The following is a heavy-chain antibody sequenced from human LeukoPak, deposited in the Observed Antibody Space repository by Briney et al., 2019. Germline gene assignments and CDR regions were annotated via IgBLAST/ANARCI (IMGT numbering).Heavy chain of an antibody. V-gene: IGHV1-46*01. J-gene: IGHJ4*02. CDR3: ARDYASYYDSSGYYNFDY. D-gene: IGHD3-22*01. CDR1: GYTFPSYY. CDR2: INPSGGST. Sequence: ASVKVSCKASGYTFPSYYMHWVRQAPGQGLEWMGIINPSGGSTSYAQKFQGRVTMTRDTSTSTVYMELSSLRSEDTAVYYCARDYASYYDSSGYYNFDYWGQGTPVTVSS.